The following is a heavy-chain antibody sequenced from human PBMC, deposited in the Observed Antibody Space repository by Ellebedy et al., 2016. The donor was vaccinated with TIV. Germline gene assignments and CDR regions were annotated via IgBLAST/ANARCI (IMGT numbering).Heavy chain of an antibody. V-gene: IGHV4-39*01. Sequence: SETLSLXXAVSGAPVSSTDHYRGWIRQTPGKGLEWIGSMFYTGYTSYNPSLKSRVSISVDTSKDQFSLKLRSVTAADTAVYYCARLGHYDIMTGHDYYYGMDVWGQGTTVTV. CDR3: ARLGHYDIMTGHDYYYGMDV. D-gene: IGHD3-9*01. CDR1: GAPVSSTDHY. J-gene: IGHJ6*02. CDR2: MFYTGYT.